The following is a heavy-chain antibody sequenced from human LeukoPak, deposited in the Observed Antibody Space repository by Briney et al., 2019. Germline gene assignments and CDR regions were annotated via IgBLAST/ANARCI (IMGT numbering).Heavy chain of an antibody. Sequence: GGSLRLSCAASGFTFSSNWMHWVRQAPGKGLVWVSRINEDGSITNYADSVKGRSTIFRDNAKNTLYLQMNSLRAEDTAVYYCVRDLGGRSGHWGQGTLVTVSS. V-gene: IGHV3-74*01. CDR2: INEDGSIT. D-gene: IGHD1-26*01. J-gene: IGHJ4*02. CDR1: GFTFSSNW. CDR3: VRDLGGRSGH.